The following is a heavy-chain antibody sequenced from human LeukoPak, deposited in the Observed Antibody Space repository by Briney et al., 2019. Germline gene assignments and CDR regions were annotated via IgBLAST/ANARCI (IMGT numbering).Heavy chain of an antibody. Sequence: PGGSLRLSCAASGFTFSDYCMSWIRQAPGKGLEWLSYISGSGSHTTYADSVRGRFTISRDNAKNSLSLQVNSLRADDTAVYYCARVGSTVAAGTPDYWGQGTLVTVSS. CDR1: GFTFSDYC. V-gene: IGHV3-11*06. D-gene: IGHD6-13*01. J-gene: IGHJ4*02. CDR2: ISGSGSHT. CDR3: ARVGSTVAAGTPDY.